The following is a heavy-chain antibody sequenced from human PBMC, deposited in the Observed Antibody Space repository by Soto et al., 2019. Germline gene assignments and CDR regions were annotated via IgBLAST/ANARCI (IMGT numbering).Heavy chain of an antibody. V-gene: IGHV3-30-3*01. CDR2: ISYDGSNK. Sequence: TGGSLRPSRAAPGFTLSSYAFHRVRQAPGKGLEWVAVISYDGSNKYYADSVKGRFTISRDNSKNTLYLQMNSLRAEDTAVYYCARDGSGFGNFDYWGQGTLVTVSS. CDR3: ARDGSGFGNFDY. D-gene: IGHD3-3*01. CDR1: GFTLSSYA. J-gene: IGHJ4*02.